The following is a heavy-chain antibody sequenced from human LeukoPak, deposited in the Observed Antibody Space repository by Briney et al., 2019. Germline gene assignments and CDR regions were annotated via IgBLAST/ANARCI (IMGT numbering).Heavy chain of an antibody. CDR2: MNPNSGNT. CDR3: ARHTANDAFDI. Sequence: ASVKVSCKTSGYTFISYDINWVRQATGQGLEWMGWMNPNSGNTGYAQKFQGRVTITRNTSISTAYMELSSLRSEDTAVYYCARHTANDAFDIWGQGTMVTVSS. D-gene: IGHD5-18*01. J-gene: IGHJ3*02. CDR1: GYTFISYD. V-gene: IGHV1-8*01.